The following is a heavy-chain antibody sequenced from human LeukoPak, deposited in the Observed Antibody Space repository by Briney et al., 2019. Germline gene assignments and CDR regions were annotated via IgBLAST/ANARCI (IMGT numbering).Heavy chain of an antibody. V-gene: IGHV1-46*01. D-gene: IGHD2-2*01. Sequence: ASVKVSCKASGYTFTSYYMHWVRQAPGQGPEWMGIINPSGGSTSYAQKFQGRVTMTRDTSTSTVYMELSSLRSEDTAVYYCARWYCSSSSCAGGLRWYSFDYWGQGTLVTVSS. CDR2: INPSGGST. CDR1: GYTFTSYY. J-gene: IGHJ4*02. CDR3: ARWYCSSSSCAGGLRWYSFDY.